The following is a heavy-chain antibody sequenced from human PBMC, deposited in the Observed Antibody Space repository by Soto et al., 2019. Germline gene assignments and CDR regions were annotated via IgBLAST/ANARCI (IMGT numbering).Heavy chain of an antibody. CDR1: GYPFRSYY. Sequence: GALVKVSCKASGYPFRSYYISWVRQATGQGLEWMGWISPYNNNTHYAQKVQGRVSMTTEPYTTTAYMELTSLTSDDTAVYYCTRVGARRFDPW. V-gene: IGHV1-18*01. CDR3: TRVGARRFDP. CDR2: ISPYNNNT. J-gene: IGHJ5*02.